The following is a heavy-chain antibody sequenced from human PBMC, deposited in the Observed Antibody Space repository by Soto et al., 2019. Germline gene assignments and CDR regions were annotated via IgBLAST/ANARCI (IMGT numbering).Heavy chain of an antibody. CDR2: IYYSGST. CDR3: AGGSRGYSYAYDY. D-gene: IGHD5-18*01. V-gene: IGHV4-61*01. J-gene: IGHJ4*02. CDR1: GGSVSSGTYY. Sequence: QVQLQESGPGLVKPSETLSLTCTVSGGSVSSGTYYWTWIRQPPGKGLEWIGYIYYSGSTNYNPSLKSRVTISADTSKNQSSLKLSSVTAADTAVYYCAGGSRGYSYAYDYWGQGPLVTVSS.